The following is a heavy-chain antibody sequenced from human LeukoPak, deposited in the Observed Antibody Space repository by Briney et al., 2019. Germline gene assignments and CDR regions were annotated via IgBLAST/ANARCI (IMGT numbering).Heavy chain of an antibody. V-gene: IGHV3-30*02. Sequence: GGSLRLSCAASGFIFSGSGMQWVRQAPGKGLDWVAFIEYDGSKKNYADSVKGRFTISRDNSKNTVYLQMNSLRTEDTAVYYCAKGGSGSGSYTSFDYWGQGTLVTVSS. CDR3: AKGGSGSGSYTSFDY. D-gene: IGHD3-10*01. J-gene: IGHJ4*02. CDR1: GFIFSGSG. CDR2: IEYDGSKK.